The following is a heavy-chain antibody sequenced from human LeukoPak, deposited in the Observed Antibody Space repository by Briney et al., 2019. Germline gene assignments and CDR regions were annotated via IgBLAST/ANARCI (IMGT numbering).Heavy chain of an antibody. J-gene: IGHJ4*02. D-gene: IGHD1-26*01. CDR1: GGTFSSYT. V-gene: IGHV1-69*02. CDR3: ASQVGATWESSDY. Sequence: SVEVSCKASGGTFSSYTITWVRQAPGQGLEWMGRIIPILGIANYAQKFQGRVTIAADKSTSAVYMELSSLRSEDTAVYYCASQVGATWESSDYWGQGTLVTVSS. CDR2: IIPILGIA.